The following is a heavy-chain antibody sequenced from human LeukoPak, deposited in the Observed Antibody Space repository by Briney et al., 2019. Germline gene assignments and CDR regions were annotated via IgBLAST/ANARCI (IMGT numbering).Heavy chain of an antibody. CDR2: INHSGST. D-gene: IGHD4-23*01. J-gene: IGHJ4*02. Sequence: SETLSLTCAVYGGSFSGYYWSWICQPPGKGLEWIGEINHSGSTNYNPSLKSRVTISVDTSKNQFSLKLSSVTAADTAVYYCARVRWLGYGRDYFDYWGQGTLVTVSS. CDR3: ARVRWLGYGRDYFDY. CDR1: GGSFSGYY. V-gene: IGHV4-34*01.